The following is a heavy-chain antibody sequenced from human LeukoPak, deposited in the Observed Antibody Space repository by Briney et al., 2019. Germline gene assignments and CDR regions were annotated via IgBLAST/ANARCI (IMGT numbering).Heavy chain of an antibody. J-gene: IGHJ4*02. CDR2: ISGSGGTT. D-gene: IGHD3-22*01. CDR1: GFTFSSSV. V-gene: IGHV3-23*01. CDR3: AKGTGYYYDSANYFDS. Sequence: GGSLRLSCAASGFTFSSSVMSWVRQAPGKGLEWVSAISGSGGTTYYADSVKGRFTISRDNSKTTLYLHMNSLRAEDTAVYYCAKGTGYYYDSANYFDSWGQGTLVTVSS.